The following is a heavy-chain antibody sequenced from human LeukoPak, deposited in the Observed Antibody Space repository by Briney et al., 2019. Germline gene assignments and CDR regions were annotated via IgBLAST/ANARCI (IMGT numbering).Heavy chain of an antibody. CDR2: IYHSGST. CDR1: GGLISSSNW. D-gene: IGHD3-9*01. J-gene: IGHJ4*02. CDR3: ARERNYDILTGYREIDD. Sequence: SDPVSLICTVCGGLISSSNWLGWVSQTPGKGLEWSWEIYHSGSTNYNPSLKIRVTISVDKSNNQFSLKLRSVSAAAAAVYYCARERNYDILTGYREIDDWGQGTLVTASS. V-gene: IGHV4-4*02.